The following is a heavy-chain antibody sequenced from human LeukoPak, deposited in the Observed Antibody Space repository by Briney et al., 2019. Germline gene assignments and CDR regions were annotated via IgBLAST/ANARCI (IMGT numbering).Heavy chain of an antibody. CDR2: ISAYNGNT. J-gene: IGHJ5*02. CDR3: ARAISSGYYREAFDP. V-gene: IGHV1-18*01. CDR1: GYTFTSYG. Sequence: ASVEVSCKASGYTFTSYGISWVRQAPGQGLEWMGWISAYNGNTNYAQKLQGRVSMTTDTSTSTAYMELRSLRSDDTAVYYCARAISSGYYREAFDPWGQGTLVTVSS. D-gene: IGHD5-12*01.